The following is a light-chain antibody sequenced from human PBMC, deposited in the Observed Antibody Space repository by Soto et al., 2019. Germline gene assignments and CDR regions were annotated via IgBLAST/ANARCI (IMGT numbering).Light chain of an antibody. CDR2: CAS. CDR3: QQYGRSPRT. CDR1: QSFXSCY. Sequence: ILLTQSSCALSLSPGERATLSCRASQSFXSCYLAWYQQKPGQAPRLLXVCASRSATGSPDRLSGSGSGTDFTCTISRLDPDDFVAYYCQQYGRSPRTFGQGTKVDIK. J-gene: IGKJ1*01. V-gene: IGKV3-20*01.